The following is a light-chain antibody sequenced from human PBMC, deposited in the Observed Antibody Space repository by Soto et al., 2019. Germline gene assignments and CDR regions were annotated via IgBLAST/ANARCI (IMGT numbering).Light chain of an antibody. CDR3: TSYRRGPLYV. J-gene: IGLJ1*01. CDR1: STDVATSNF. Sequence: QSVLTQPASVSGSPGQSITISCSGISTDVATSNFVSWYQHRPGKAPRLILYDVSHRPSGVSDRFSGSKSGDTASLTISGLQLEDEADYYCTSYRRGPLYVFGTGTKVTV. V-gene: IGLV2-14*03. CDR2: DVS.